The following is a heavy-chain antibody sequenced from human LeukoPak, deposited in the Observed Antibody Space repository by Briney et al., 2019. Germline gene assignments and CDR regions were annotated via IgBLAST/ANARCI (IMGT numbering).Heavy chain of an antibody. CDR3: ARGGSSWYFYYYYYYGMDV. V-gene: IGHV3-30*04. CDR2: ISYDGSNK. D-gene: IGHD6-13*01. J-gene: IGHJ6*02. CDR1: GFTFSSYA. Sequence: GGSLRLSCAASGFTFSSYAMHWVRQAPGKGLEWVAVISYDGSNKYYADSVKGRFTISRDNSKNTLYLQMNSLRAEDTAVYYRARGGSSWYFYYYYYYGMDVWGQGTTVTVSS.